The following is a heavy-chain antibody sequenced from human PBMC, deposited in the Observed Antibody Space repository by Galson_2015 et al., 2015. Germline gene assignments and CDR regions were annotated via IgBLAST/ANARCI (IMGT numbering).Heavy chain of an antibody. CDR1: GFIFSNYG. CDR3: ARLATRRYNYAAIDF. CDR2: TWYDGSYK. Sequence: SLRLSCAASGFIFSNYGMHWVRQAPGKGLEWVAVTWYDGSYKNYADSVKGRFTISRDSSKSTLYLQMNSPRAEDTAVYYCARLATRRYNYAAIDFWGQGTKVTVSS. D-gene: IGHD6-6*01. V-gene: IGHV3-33*01. J-gene: IGHJ6*02.